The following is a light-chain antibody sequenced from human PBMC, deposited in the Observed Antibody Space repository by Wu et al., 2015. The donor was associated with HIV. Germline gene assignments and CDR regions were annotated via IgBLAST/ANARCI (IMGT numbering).Light chain of an antibody. CDR2: SAS. V-gene: IGKV3-15*01. CDR3: QQYDTWPYS. Sequence: EIVMTQSPATLSVSPGERATLSCRASQSISNNLAWYQQKPGQGPRLLIYSASTRATGVPARFSGSGSGTEFTLTVSRLQSEDFAVYYCQQYDTWPYSFGQGTKLEIK. CDR1: QSISNN. J-gene: IGKJ2*03.